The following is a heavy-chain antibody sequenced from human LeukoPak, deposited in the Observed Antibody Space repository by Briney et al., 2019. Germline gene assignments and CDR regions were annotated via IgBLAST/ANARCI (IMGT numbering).Heavy chain of an antibody. CDR2: IYSGGST. Sequence: PGGSLRLSCAASAFTVSSNYMGWVRQAPGKGLEWVSVIYSGGSTYYADSVKGRFTISRHNSKNTLYLQMNSLRAEGTAVYYCARSSSGTYNFDYWGQGTLVTVSS. D-gene: IGHD6-19*01. J-gene: IGHJ4*02. CDR3: ARSSSGTYNFDY. CDR1: AFTVSSNY. V-gene: IGHV3-53*04.